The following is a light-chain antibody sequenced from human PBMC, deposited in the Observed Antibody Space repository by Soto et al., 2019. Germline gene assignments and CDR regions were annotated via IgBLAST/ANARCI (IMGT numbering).Light chain of an antibody. CDR3: CSYAGSSTYV. CDR2: EVS. V-gene: IGLV2-23*02. J-gene: IGLJ1*01. Sequence: QSVLTQPASVSGSPGQSITISCTGTSSDVGSYNLVSWYQQHPGKAPKLIIYEVSKRPSGVSNHFSGSKSGNTASLTISGLQAEDEADYYCCSYAGSSTYVFGTGDQGHR. CDR1: SSDVGSYNL.